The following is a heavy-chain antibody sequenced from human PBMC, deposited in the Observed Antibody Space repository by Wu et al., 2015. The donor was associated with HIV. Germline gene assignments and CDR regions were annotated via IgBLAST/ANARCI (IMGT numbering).Heavy chain of an antibody. CDR1: GGTFSSYA. D-gene: IGHD2-2*01. CDR2: IIPIFGTA. CDR3: ARGLFESAVGYYYYYMDV. V-gene: IGHV1-69*12. Sequence: QVQLVQSGAEVKKPGSSVKVSCKASGGTFSSYAISWVRQAPGQGLEWMGGIIPIFGTANYAQKFQGRVTITADESTSTAYMELSSLRSEDTAVYYCARGLFESAVGYYYYYMDVWGKGPRSPSP. J-gene: IGHJ6*03.